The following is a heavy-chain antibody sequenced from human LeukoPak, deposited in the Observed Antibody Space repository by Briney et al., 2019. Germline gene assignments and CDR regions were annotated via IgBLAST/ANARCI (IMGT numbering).Heavy chain of an antibody. V-gene: IGHV3-23*01. CDR3: ARELGQSDH. CDR2: ISGRGGST. Sequence: GGSLRLSCAASGFTFSNYAMSWVRQAPGKGLEWVSVISGRGGSTYYADSVKGRFTISRDNARNSLYLQMNSLRAEDTAVYYCARELGQSDHWGQGTLVAVSS. J-gene: IGHJ4*02. CDR1: GFTFSNYA.